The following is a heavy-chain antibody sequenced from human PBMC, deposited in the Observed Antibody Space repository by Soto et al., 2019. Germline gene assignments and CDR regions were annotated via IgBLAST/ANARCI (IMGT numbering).Heavy chain of an antibody. J-gene: IGHJ6*03. Sequence: PGGSLRLSCVASGFTFSDYYMSWIRQAPGKGLEWLSYSSSSGKTIYDADSVKGRFNISRDNFQNSVHLQMNSLRVDDTAVYYCARSLVRVVSVSGYYIDVWGTGTTVTVTS. CDR1: GFTFSDYY. V-gene: IGHV3-11*01. D-gene: IGHD2-2*01. CDR3: ARSLVRVVSVSGYYIDV. CDR2: SSSSGKTI.